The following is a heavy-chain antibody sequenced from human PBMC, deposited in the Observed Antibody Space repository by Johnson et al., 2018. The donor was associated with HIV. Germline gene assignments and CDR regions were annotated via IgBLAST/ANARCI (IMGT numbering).Heavy chain of an antibody. Sequence: VQLVESGGGLVKPGGSLRLSCAASGFTFSNAWMSWVRQAPGKGLEWVGRIKSKTDGGTTDYAAPVKGRFTISRDDSKNTLFLQMNSLKIEDTAVYYCARDSTPWGGDHVAYAFDKWGPGTMVTVSS. CDR1: GFTFSNAW. CDR2: IKSKTDGGTT. J-gene: IGHJ3*02. D-gene: IGHD4-17*01. V-gene: IGHV3-15*01. CDR3: ARDSTPWGGDHVAYAFDK.